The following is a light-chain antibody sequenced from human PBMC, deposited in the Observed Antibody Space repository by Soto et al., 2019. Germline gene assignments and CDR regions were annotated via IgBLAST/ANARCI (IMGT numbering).Light chain of an antibody. CDR2: DTS. V-gene: IGKV3-20*01. CDR1: QSVSSSD. CDR3: QQFAGSPWT. J-gene: IGKJ1*01. Sequence: EMVMTHSPCTLSLSPLERATLSFRSSQSVSSSDLAWYQQKPGQAPRPLIYDTSRRATGIPDRFSGSGSGTDFSLTISRLEPEDFAVYYCQQFAGSPWTFGQGTKVDIK.